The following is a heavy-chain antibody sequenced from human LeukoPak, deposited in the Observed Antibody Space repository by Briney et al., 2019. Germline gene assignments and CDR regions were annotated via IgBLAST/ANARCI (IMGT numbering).Heavy chain of an antibody. CDR3: ARDGRDAFDI. CDR2: ISSSSSYI. Sequence: PEGSLRLSCAASGFTFSSYSTNWVRHAPGKGLQWVSSISSSSSYIYYADSVKGRFTISRDNAKNSLYLQMNSLRAEDTAVHYCARDGRDAFDIWGQGKVVTVSS. CDR1: GFTFSSYS. J-gene: IGHJ3*02. V-gene: IGHV3-21*04.